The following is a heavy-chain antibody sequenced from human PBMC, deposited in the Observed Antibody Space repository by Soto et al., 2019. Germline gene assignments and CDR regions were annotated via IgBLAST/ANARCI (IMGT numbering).Heavy chain of an antibody. D-gene: IGHD3-10*01. V-gene: IGHV1-69*01. CDR1: GGIFSTYA. CDR2: IIPIFGTS. J-gene: IGHJ4*02. CDR3: ARDRDDYCSGNYYNRIDF. Sequence: QVQLVQSGAEVKKPGSSVKVSCKASGGIFSTYAISWLRQAPGQGLEWMGGIIPIFGTSNYAQRFQGRVTITADESTSTAYMELSRLRSEDTAVYYCARDRDDYCSGNYYNRIDFWGQGTLVTVSS.